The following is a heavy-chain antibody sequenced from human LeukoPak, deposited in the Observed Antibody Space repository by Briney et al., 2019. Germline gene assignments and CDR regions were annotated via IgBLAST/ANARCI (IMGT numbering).Heavy chain of an antibody. CDR2: INPNSGGT. CDR3: ARDLENRVYMNY. CDR1: GYTFTGYY. V-gene: IGHV1-2*06. D-gene: IGHD3-3*01. Sequence: ASVKVSCKASGYTFTGYYMHWVRQAPGQGLEWMGRINPNSGGTNYAQKFQGRVTMTRDTSISTAYMELSSLRSEDTAVYYCARDLENRVYMNYWGQGTLVTVSS. J-gene: IGHJ4*02.